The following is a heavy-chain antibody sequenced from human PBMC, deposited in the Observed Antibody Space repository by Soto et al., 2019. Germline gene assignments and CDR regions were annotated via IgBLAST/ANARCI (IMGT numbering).Heavy chain of an antibody. CDR1: GGSISSSNW. CDR2: IYHSGST. CDR3: ARDGVYCSGGSCYHTDY. V-gene: IGHV4-4*02. Sequence: SETLSLTCAVSGGSISSSNWWSWVRQPPGKGLEWIGEIYHSGSTNYNPSLKSRVTISVDKSKNQFSLKLSSVTAADTAVYYCARDGVYCSGGSCYHTDYWGQGTLVTVSS. J-gene: IGHJ4*02. D-gene: IGHD2-15*01.